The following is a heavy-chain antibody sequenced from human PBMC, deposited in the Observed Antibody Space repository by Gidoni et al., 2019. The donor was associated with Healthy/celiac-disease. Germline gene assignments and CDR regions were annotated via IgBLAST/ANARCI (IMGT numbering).Heavy chain of an antibody. Sequence: EVQLVESGGGLVQPGGSLKLSCAASGLPFSGSAMHWVRQASGKGLEWVGRIRSKANSYATAYAASVKGRFTISRDDSKNTAYLQMNSLKTEDTAVYYCTRASQPYYYYYMDVWGKGTTVTVSS. D-gene: IGHD2-2*01. CDR2: IRSKANSYAT. V-gene: IGHV3-73*01. CDR3: TRASQPYYYYYMDV. J-gene: IGHJ6*03. CDR1: GLPFSGSA.